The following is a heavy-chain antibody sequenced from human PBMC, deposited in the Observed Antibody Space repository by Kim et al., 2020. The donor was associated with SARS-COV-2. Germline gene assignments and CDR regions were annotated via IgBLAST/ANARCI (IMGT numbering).Heavy chain of an antibody. CDR1: GGSISSSSYY. CDR3: ARKGGWSDYGDYEDY. CDR2: IYYSGST. V-gene: IGHV4-39*01. Sequence: SETLSLTCTVSGGSISSSSYYWGWIRQPPGKGLEWIGSIYYSGSTYYNPSLKSRVTISVDTSKNQFSLKLSSVTAADTAVYYCARKGGWSDYGDYEDYWGQRTLVTVSS. D-gene: IGHD4-17*01. J-gene: IGHJ4*02.